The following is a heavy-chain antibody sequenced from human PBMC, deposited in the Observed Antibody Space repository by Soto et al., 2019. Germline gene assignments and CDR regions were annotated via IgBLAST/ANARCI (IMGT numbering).Heavy chain of an antibody. Sequence: GESLKISCHGSGYIFTKHWIAWVRQKPGKGLEWIGIIDPVDSDDRYSPSFEGQVTISVDKSNNTAFLRWDKLKTSDTATYFCARRALDPGGNSHPFIWLDSGARGTKVTVS. V-gene: IGHV5-51*01. J-gene: IGHJ1*01. CDR3: ARRALDPGGNSHPFIWLDS. CDR1: GYIFTKHW. CDR2: IDPVDSDD. D-gene: IGHD3-16*01.